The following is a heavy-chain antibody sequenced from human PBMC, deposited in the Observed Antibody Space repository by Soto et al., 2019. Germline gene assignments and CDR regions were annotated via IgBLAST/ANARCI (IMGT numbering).Heavy chain of an antibody. D-gene: IGHD5-18*01. V-gene: IGHV3-33*01. CDR3: AREVHTAMAPSFEY. J-gene: IGHJ4*02. Sequence: HPGGSLRLSCVASGFTFGSYGMHWVRQAPGKGLEWVAVIWYDGNNKNYADSVKGRFTISRDSSKNTLYLQINSLRAEDTAVYYCAREVHTAMAPSFEYWGQGTPVTVSS. CDR2: IWYDGNNK. CDR1: GFTFGSYG.